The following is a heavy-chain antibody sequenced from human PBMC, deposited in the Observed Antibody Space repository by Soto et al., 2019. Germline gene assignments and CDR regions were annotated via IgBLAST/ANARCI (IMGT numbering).Heavy chain of an antibody. CDR3: AKDRTLYDSSGLFTNRPNFYYYGMDV. J-gene: IGHJ6*02. CDR2: ISGRGGST. CDR1: GFTFSSYA. Sequence: GGSLRLSCAASGFTFSSYAMSWVRQAPGKGLEWVSAISGRGGSTYYADSVKGRFTISRDNSKNTLYLQMNSLRAEDTAVYYCAKDRTLYDSSGLFTNRPNFYYYGMDVWGQGTTVTVSS. V-gene: IGHV3-23*01. D-gene: IGHD3-22*01.